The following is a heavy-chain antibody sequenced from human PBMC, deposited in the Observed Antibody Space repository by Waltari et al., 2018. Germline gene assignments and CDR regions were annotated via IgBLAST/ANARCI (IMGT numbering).Heavy chain of an antibody. J-gene: IGHJ6*03. Sequence: QVQLQESGPGLVKPSETLSLTCQVSGFSISSNYYWGWIRKPPGRGLEWLGSIYHNGNTYDNPSLKSRVTMSVDTARNQFSLKLNSVTAADAAVYYCARGPYYGFWNEPTGGSYYYMDVWGKGTTVTISS. CDR1: GFSISSNYY. CDR3: ARGPYYGFWNEPTGGSYYYMDV. CDR2: IYHNGNT. V-gene: IGHV4-38-2*02. D-gene: IGHD3-3*01.